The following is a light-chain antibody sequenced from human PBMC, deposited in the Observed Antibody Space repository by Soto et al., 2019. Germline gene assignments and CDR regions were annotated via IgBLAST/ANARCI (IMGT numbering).Light chain of an antibody. J-gene: IGKJ1*01. CDR1: QSINIW. Sequence: DIQMTQSPSTLSASVGDRVTITCRASQSINIWLAWYQQKAGKAPKLLIYDASTLESGVPSRFSGSGSRTEFTLTISSLQPDDFATYYCQEYNSWMGEWTFGQGTKVEIK. V-gene: IGKV1-5*01. CDR3: QEYNSWMGEWT. CDR2: DAS.